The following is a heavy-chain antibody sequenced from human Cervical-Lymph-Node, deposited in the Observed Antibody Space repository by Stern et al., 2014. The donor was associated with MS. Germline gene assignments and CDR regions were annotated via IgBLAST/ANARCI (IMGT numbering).Heavy chain of an antibody. Sequence: VQLVESGAEVRKPESSVKVSCKASGGALSSYALTWVRQAPGQGLEWMGGIIPLFGAAKYAQKFQGRVTFTADKSTNTAFMEVSNLTSDDTGVYYCARCYSSNWHEGGHDGFDIWGQGTPVTVSS. D-gene: IGHD6-13*01. CDR1: GGALSSYA. CDR2: IIPLFGAA. CDR3: ARCYSSNWHEGGHDGFDI. V-gene: IGHV1-69*06. J-gene: IGHJ3*02.